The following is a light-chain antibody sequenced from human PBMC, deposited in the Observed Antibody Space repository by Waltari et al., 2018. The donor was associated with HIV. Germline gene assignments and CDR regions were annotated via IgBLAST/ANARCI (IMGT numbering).Light chain of an antibody. CDR1: PSPLHSNGYNY. V-gene: IGKV2-28*01. J-gene: IGKJ3*01. Sequence: DIVMTQSPLSLPVTPGPPASISCSSSPSPLHSNGYNYLDWYLQKPGQSPQLLIYLGSNRASGVPDRFSGSGSGTDFTLKISRVEAEDVGVYYCMQALQTPLFTFGPGTKVDIK. CDR3: MQALQTPLFT. CDR2: LGS.